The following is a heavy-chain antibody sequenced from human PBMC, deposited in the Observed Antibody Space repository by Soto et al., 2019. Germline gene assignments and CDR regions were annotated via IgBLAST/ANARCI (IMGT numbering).Heavy chain of an antibody. D-gene: IGHD2-21*02. CDR1: GFTFSSSA. CDR3: AKNWGGDCYTTFDY. V-gene: IGHV3-23*01. Sequence: DVQLLESGGGLVQPGGSLRLSCAASGFTFSSSAMSWVRQAPGKGLEWVSGLSGSGGTTYYADSVKGRFTISRDNSKNTLYLQMTGRRAEDTALYSCAKNWGGDCYTTFDYWGQGPLVTVSS. J-gene: IGHJ4*02. CDR2: LSGSGGTT.